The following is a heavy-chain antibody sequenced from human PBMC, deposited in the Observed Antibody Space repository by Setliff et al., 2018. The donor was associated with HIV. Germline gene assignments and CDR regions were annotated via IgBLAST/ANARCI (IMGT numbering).Heavy chain of an antibody. CDR2: ISGFNGNT. J-gene: IGHJ3*02. V-gene: IGHV1-18*01. CDR3: ARVPYRSAWFSGGHDAFDI. Sequence: RASVKVSCKASGYSFARYGLSWVRQAPGQGLEWMGWISGFNGNTKHAQSFQDRVAMTTETATSTAYMEMRSLRSDDTAVYFCARVPYRSAWFSGGHDAFDIWGQGTMVTVSS. CDR1: GYSFARYG. D-gene: IGHD6-19*01.